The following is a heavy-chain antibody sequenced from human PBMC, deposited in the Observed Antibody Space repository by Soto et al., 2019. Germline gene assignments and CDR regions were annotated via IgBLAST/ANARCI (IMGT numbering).Heavy chain of an antibody. CDR2: IFSNDEK. CDR1: GFSLSNARMG. CDR3: ARYRYDFWSGYPYDAHYYYYYGMDV. V-gene: IGHV2-26*01. J-gene: IGHJ6*02. Sequence: QVTLKESGPVLVKPTETLTLTCTVSGFSLSNARMGVSWIRQPPGKALEWLAHIFSNDEKSYSTSLKSRLTISKDTSKSQVVLTMTNMDPVDTATYYCARYRYDFWSGYPYDAHYYYYYGMDVWGQGTTVTVSS. D-gene: IGHD3-3*01.